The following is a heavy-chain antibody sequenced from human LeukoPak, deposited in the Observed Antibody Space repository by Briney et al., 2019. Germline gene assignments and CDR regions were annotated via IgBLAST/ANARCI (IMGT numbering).Heavy chain of an antibody. J-gene: IGHJ4*02. CDR1: GYTFTSYG. CDR3: ARDGESVGYYDSSGYYANFDY. V-gene: IGHV1-18*01. CDR2: ISAYNGNT. D-gene: IGHD3-22*01. Sequence: SSVKVSCKASGYTFTSYGISWVRQAPGQGLEWMGWISAYNGNTNYAQKLQGRVTMTTDTSTSTAYMELRSLRSVDTAVYYWARDGESVGYYDSSGYYANFDYWGQGTLVTVSS.